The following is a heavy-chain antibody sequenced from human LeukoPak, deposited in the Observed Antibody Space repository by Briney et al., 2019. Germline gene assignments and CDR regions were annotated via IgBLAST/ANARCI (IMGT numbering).Heavy chain of an antibody. CDR1: GGSISSSSYY. Sequence: SETLSLTCTVSGGSISSSSYYWGWIRQPPGKGLEWIGEINHSGSTNYNPSLKSRVTISVDTSKNQFSLKLSSVTAADTAVYYCARAKRNGVCYHYDYWGQGTLVTVSS. J-gene: IGHJ4*02. CDR3: ARAKRNGVCYHYDY. V-gene: IGHV4-39*07. CDR2: INHSGST. D-gene: IGHD2-8*01.